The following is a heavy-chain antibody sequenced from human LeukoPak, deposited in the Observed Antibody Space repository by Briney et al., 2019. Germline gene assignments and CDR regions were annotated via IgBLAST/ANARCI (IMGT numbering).Heavy chain of an antibody. V-gene: IGHV3-30-3*01. D-gene: IGHD6-6*01. CDR3: AREGSEKQLVRYFDY. Sequence: GRSLRLSCAASGFTFSSYAMHWVRQAPGKGLEWVAVISYDGSNKYYADSVKGRFTISRDNSKNTLYLQMNSLRAEDTAVYYCAREGSEKQLVRYFDYWGQGTLVTVSS. CDR1: GFTFSSYA. J-gene: IGHJ4*02. CDR2: ISYDGSNK.